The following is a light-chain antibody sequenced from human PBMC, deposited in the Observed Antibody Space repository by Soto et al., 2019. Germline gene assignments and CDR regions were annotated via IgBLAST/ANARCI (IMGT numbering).Light chain of an antibody. V-gene: IGKV1-5*01. Sequence: DIQVTQSPPTLSASVGDRVTITCRASQTISTWMAWYQQKPGKAPKLPVHDASTLQSGVASRFSGSGSGTEFTLIISGLQPDDSATYYCQQYTNTNNPWMFGQGTKVDIK. CDR1: QTISTW. J-gene: IGKJ1*01. CDR2: DAS. CDR3: QQYTNTNNPWM.